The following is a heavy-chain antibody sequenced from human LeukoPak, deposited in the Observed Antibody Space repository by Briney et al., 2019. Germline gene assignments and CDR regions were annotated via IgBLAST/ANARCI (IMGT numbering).Heavy chain of an antibody. CDR3: VKDRTPMVRGVAFDY. D-gene: IGHD3-10*01. Sequence: GGSLRLSCAASGFTFTSYAVSWVRQAPGKGLKWVSAVSGSGGSTYYADSVKGRFTISRDNSKNTLYLQMSSLRAEDTAVYYCVKDRTPMVRGVAFDYWGQGTLVTVSS. CDR2: VSGSGGST. J-gene: IGHJ4*02. V-gene: IGHV3-23*01. CDR1: GFTFTSYA.